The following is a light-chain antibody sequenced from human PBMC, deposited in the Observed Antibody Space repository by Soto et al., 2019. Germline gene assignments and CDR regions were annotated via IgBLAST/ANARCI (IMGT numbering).Light chain of an antibody. CDR2: SGS. CDR3: MQTLQGRT. Sequence: DIVVTQSPLSLPVTPGEPASISCTSSQSLLHSNGHYYLDWYLQKPGQSLQVLIYSGSNRASGVPERFSGSGSGAHFTLKISRVEAEDVGVYYCMQTLQGRTFGHGTTVEIK. CDR1: QSLLHSNGHYY. J-gene: IGKJ1*01. V-gene: IGKV2-28*01.